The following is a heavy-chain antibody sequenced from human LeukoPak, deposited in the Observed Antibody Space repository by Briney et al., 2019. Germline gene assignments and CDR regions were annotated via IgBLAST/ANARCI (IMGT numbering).Heavy chain of an antibody. Sequence: PGGSLRLSCAASGFTFSSYGMHWFRQAPGKGLEWVAFIRYDGSNKYYADSVKGRFTISRDNSKNTLYLQMNSLRAEDTAVYYCAKASAPYSSSYYFDYWGQGTLVTVSS. CDR3: AKASAPYSSSYYFDY. CDR2: IRYDGSNK. D-gene: IGHD6-6*01. V-gene: IGHV3-30*02. J-gene: IGHJ4*02. CDR1: GFTFSSYG.